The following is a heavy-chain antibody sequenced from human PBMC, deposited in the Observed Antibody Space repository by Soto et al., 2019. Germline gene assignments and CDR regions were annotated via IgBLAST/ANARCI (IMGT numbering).Heavy chain of an antibody. D-gene: IGHD3-22*01. CDR2: MNPDSGNT. Sequence: ASVKVSCKASGYSFPNHEINWVRQAPGRGLEWMGWMNPDSGNTGYAQKFQGRVTMTRNTSISTAYMELSSLRSEDTAVYYCARVGYYYDSSGYYPSFDYWGQGTLVTVSS. CDR3: ARVGYYYDSSGYYPSFDY. CDR1: GYSFPNHE. J-gene: IGHJ4*02. V-gene: IGHV1-8*01.